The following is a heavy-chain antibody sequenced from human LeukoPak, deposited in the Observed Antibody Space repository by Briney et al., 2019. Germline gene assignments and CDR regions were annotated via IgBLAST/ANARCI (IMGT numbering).Heavy chain of an antibody. J-gene: IGHJ4*02. D-gene: IGHD6-13*01. Sequence: PSETLSLTCAVYGGSFSGYYWSWIRQPPGKGLEWIGEINHSGSTNYNPSLKSRVTISVDTSKNQFSLKLSSVTAADTAVYYCARWQQLVFFDYWGQGTLVTISS. CDR1: GGSFSGYY. CDR2: INHSGST. V-gene: IGHV4-34*01. CDR3: ARWQQLVFFDY.